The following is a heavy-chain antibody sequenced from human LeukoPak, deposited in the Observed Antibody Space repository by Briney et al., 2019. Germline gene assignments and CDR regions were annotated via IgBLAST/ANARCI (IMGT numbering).Heavy chain of an antibody. Sequence: ASVKVSCKASGYTFTSYGISWVRQAPGQGLEWMGWISAYNGNTNYAQKLQGRVTMTTDTSTSTAFMELRRLRSDDTAVYYCAREELRYFDWLLENYYYYYGMDVRGQGTTVTVSS. CDR3: AREELRYFDWLLENYYYYYGMDV. J-gene: IGHJ6*02. CDR2: ISAYNGNT. D-gene: IGHD3-9*01. V-gene: IGHV1-18*01. CDR1: GYTFTSYG.